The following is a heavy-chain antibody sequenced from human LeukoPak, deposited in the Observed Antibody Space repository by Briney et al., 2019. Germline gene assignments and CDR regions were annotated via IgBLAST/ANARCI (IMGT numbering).Heavy chain of an antibody. Sequence: SETLSLTCTVSGGSINSGDYSWSWIRQPPGKGLEWFGYSYYSGRTYYNPSLKSRVTISVDTSKNQFSLKLRSVTAADTAVYYCARVSVSSYDFLTGYYKGNALDIWGQGTMVTVSS. V-gene: IGHV4-30-4*01. J-gene: IGHJ3*02. CDR3: ARVSVSSYDFLTGYYKGNALDI. CDR1: GGSINSGDYS. D-gene: IGHD3-9*01. CDR2: SYYSGRT.